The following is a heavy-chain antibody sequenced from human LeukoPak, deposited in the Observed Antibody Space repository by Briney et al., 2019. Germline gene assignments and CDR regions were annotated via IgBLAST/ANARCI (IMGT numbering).Heavy chain of an antibody. V-gene: IGHV3-23*05. D-gene: IGHD6-19*01. CDR3: AKFEGATIPGWFNDY. CDR1: EFIFSDYA. J-gene: IGHJ4*02. CDR2: IDKATYPT. Sequence: GGSLRLSCAASEFIFSDYAMGWVRQAPGKGLEWVSTIDKATYPTFYADSVKGRFTISRDNSKNTLYLQMNSLRTEDTAVYFCAKFEGATIPGWFNDYWGQGILVTVSS.